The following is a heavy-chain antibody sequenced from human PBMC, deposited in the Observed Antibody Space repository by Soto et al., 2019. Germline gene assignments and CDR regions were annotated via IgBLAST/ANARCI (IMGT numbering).Heavy chain of an antibody. CDR2: ISYDGSNK. J-gene: IGHJ6*02. D-gene: IGHD2-2*01. V-gene: IGHV3-30*03. Sequence: GGSLRLSCAASGFTFSSYGMHWVRQAPGKGLEWVAVISYDGSNKYYADSVKGRFTISRDNSKNTLYLQMNSLRAEDTAVYYCARDLRIVVVPAAIDVWGQGTTVTVSS. CDR3: ARDLRIVVVPAAIDV. CDR1: GFTFSSYG.